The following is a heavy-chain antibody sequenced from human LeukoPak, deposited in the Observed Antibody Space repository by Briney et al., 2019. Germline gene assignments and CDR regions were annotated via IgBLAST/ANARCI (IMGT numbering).Heavy chain of an antibody. D-gene: IGHD6-13*01. J-gene: IGHJ4*02. CDR1: GYTFSMYN. CDR2: INPSGGT. V-gene: IGHV1-46*01. CDR3: AREGVAGTGLDY. Sequence: ASVKVSCNASGYTFSMYNMHWVRQAPGQGLEWVGIINPSGGTSYAQKLQGRITMTRDTSTSTLYMELSSLRSEDTAVYYCAREGVAGTGLDYWGQGTLVTVSS.